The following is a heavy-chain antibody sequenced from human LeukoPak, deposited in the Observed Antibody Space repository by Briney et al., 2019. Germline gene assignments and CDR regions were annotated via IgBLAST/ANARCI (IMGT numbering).Heavy chain of an antibody. V-gene: IGHV3-23*01. CDR2: ISGSGGST. Sequence: GGSLRLSCTASGFTFGDYAMSWVRQAPGKGLEWVSAISGSGGSTYYADSVKGRFTISRDNSKNTPYLQMNSLRAEDTAVYYCAKGDYGDYITDIQANFDYWGQGTLVTVSS. CDR3: AKGDYGDYITDIQANFDY. D-gene: IGHD4-17*01. CDR1: GFTFGDYA. J-gene: IGHJ4*02.